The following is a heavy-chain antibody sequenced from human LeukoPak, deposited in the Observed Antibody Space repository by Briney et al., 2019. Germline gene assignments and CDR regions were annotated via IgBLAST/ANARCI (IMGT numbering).Heavy chain of an antibody. V-gene: IGHV3-23*01. Sequence: GGSLRLSCAASGFTFSSYAMSWVRQAPGKGLEWVSAISGSGGSTYYADSVKGRFTISRDNAKNSLYLQMNSLRAEDTAVYYCARVGYYDSSGYYYPYNFDYWGQGTLVTVSS. J-gene: IGHJ4*02. CDR3: ARVGYYDSSGYYYPYNFDY. D-gene: IGHD3-22*01. CDR1: GFTFSSYA. CDR2: ISGSGGST.